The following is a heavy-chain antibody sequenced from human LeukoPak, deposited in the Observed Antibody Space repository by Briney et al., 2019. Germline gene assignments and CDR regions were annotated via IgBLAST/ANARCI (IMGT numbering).Heavy chain of an antibody. CDR2: FDPEDGET. CDR1: GYTLTELS. CDR3: ATDSPRGYDSSGYYMDY. V-gene: IGHV1-24*01. Sequence: APVTVSCTVSGYTLTELSMHWVRQAPGKGLEWMGGFDPEDGETIYAQKFQGRVTMTEDTSTDTAYMELSSLRSEDTAVYYCATDSPRGYDSSGYYMDYWGQGTLVTVSS. D-gene: IGHD3-22*01. J-gene: IGHJ4*02.